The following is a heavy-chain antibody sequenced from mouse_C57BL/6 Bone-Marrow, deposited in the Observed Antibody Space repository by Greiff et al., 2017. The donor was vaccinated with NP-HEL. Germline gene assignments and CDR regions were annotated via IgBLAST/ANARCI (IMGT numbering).Heavy chain of an antibody. CDR2: IDPETGGT. J-gene: IGHJ1*03. CDR3: TRRDYGSRYWYFDV. D-gene: IGHD1-1*01. CDR1: GYTFTDYE. V-gene: IGHV1-15*01. Sequence: QVQLQQSGAELVRPGASVTLSCKASGYTFTDYEMHWVKQTPVHGLEWIGAIDPETGGTAYNQKFKGKAILTADKSSSTAYMELRSLTSEDSAVYYCTRRDYGSRYWYFDVWGTGTTVTVSS.